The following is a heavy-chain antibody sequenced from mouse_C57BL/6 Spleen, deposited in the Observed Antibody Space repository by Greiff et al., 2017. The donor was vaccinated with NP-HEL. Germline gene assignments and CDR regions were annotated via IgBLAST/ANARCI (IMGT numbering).Heavy chain of an antibody. J-gene: IGHJ1*03. CDR2: IYPRSRNT. V-gene: IGHV1-81*01. CDR1: GYTFTSYG. CDR3: ARRDYDRYFDV. Sequence: VQLQQSGAELARPGASVKLSCKASGYTFTSYGISWVKQRTGQGLEWIGEIYPRSRNTYYNEKFKGKATLTADKSSSTAYMELRSLTSEDSAVYFCARRDYDRYFDVWGTGTTVTVSS. D-gene: IGHD2-4*01.